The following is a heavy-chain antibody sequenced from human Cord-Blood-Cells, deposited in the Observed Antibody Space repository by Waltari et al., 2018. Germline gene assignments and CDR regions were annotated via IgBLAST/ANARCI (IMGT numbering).Heavy chain of an antibody. CDR1: GSTLTGYY. J-gene: IGHJ3*02. CDR3: AREGCTNGVCWVNAFDI. CDR2: INPNSGGT. D-gene: IGHD2-8*01. V-gene: IGHV1-2*02. Sequence: QVPPVQSGAEVKKPGASVTVSCTASGSTLTGYYLPWLRQTTGQGLECMGWINPNSGGTNDAQKLQGRVTMTSDTSITTAYMELSRLRSDDTAVYYCAREGCTNGVCWVNAFDIWGQGTMVTVSS.